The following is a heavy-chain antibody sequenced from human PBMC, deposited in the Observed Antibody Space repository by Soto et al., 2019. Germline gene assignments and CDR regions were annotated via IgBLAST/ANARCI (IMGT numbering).Heavy chain of an antibody. CDR2: ISSSSSYI. Sequence: PGGSLRLSCAASVFTFSSYSMNWVRQAPGEGLEWVSSISSSSSYIYYADSVKGRFTISRANAKNSLYLQMSSLRAEDTAVYYCAREIYDFWSFGGKPFDPWGQGTLVTVSS. D-gene: IGHD3-3*01. CDR3: AREIYDFWSFGGKPFDP. CDR1: VFTFSSYS. J-gene: IGHJ5*02. V-gene: IGHV3-21*01.